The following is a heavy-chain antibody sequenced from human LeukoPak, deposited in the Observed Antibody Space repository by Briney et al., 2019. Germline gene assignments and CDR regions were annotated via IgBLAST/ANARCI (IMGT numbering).Heavy chain of an antibody. D-gene: IGHD3-3*01. CDR1: GYTFTSYG. CDR2: ISAYNGNT. Sequence: ASVKVSCKASGYTFTSYGISWVRQAPGQGLEWMGWISAYNGNTNYAQKLQGRVTMTTDTSTSTAHMELRSLRSDDTAVYYCARDLLTIFGVVITNWFDPWGQGTLVIVSS. CDR3: ARDLLTIFGVVITNWFDP. J-gene: IGHJ5*02. V-gene: IGHV1-18*01.